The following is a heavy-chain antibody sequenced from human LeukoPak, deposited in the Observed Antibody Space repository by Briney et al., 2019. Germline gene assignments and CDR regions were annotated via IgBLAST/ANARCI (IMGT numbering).Heavy chain of an antibody. Sequence: GESLKISCQGSGYSFTKYWSGWVRQMPGKGLEWMGIMFPGDSDTIYSPSFQDQVTISADTSISTAYLQWSSLKASDTATYYCARHGGGYVWPEFDYWGQGTLVTVSS. CDR1: GYSFTKYW. V-gene: IGHV5-51*01. D-gene: IGHD5-12*01. CDR3: ARHGGGYVWPEFDY. CDR2: MFPGDSDT. J-gene: IGHJ4*02.